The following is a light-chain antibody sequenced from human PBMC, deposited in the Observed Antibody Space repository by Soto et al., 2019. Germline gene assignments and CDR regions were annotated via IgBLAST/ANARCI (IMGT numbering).Light chain of an antibody. V-gene: IGKV3-15*01. Sequence: ELLMTQAPATLSVSPGERATLSGRASQIVSSNLAWYQQQPRQDPRLLIYGASTRATGIPPRFSGSGSATAFTLPISSLQSEDFAVYYCKQHNNWPPWTFGQGTKVDIK. CDR2: GAS. CDR3: KQHNNWPPWT. CDR1: QIVSSN. J-gene: IGKJ1*01.